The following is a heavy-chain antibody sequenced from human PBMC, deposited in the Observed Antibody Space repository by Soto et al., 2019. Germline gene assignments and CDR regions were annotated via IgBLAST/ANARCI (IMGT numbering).Heavy chain of an antibody. J-gene: IGHJ5*02. CDR2: IIPIFHKA. D-gene: IGHD1-7*01. CDR3: ARDPNSNYGENWFDP. CDR1: GDTFSTYA. Sequence: QVQLVQSGAEVKKPGSSVKVSCKASGDTFSTYAISWVRQAPGQGLEWMGGIIPIFHKAKYAQKFQGRVTITADESTSTAYMELSSLRSEDTAVYYCARDPNSNYGENWFDPWGQGTLVTISS. V-gene: IGHV1-69*01.